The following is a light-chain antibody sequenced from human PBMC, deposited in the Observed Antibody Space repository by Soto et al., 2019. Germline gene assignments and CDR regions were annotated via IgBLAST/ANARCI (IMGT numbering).Light chain of an antibody. Sequence: EIVLTQSPGTLSLSPGEGATLSCSASQSISSSYLAWYQQKPGQAPRLLIYGASSRATGIPDRFSGSGYGTDFTLNISRLEPEDFAGYYCQQYDSAYTFGQGTKLEIK. CDR1: QSISSSY. J-gene: IGKJ2*01. CDR2: GAS. CDR3: QQYDSAYT. V-gene: IGKV3-20*01.